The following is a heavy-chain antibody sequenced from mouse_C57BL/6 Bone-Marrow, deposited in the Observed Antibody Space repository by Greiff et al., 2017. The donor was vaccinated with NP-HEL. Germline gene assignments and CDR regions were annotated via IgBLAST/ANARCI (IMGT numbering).Heavy chain of an antibody. V-gene: IGHV1-81*01. CDR1: GYTFTSYG. J-gene: IGHJ4*01. CDR2: IYPRSGNT. D-gene: IGHD1-1*01. Sequence: QVQLQQSGAELARPGASVKLSCTASGYTFTSYGIRWVQQRTGQGLEWIGEIYPRSGNTYYNEKFKGKATLTADKSSSTAYMELRSLTSEDSAVYFWAREDGSSYGYYAMDYWGQGTSVTVSS. CDR3: AREDGSSYGYYAMDY.